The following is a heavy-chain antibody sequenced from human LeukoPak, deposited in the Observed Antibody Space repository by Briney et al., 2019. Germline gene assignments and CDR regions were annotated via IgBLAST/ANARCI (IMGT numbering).Heavy chain of an antibody. V-gene: IGHV4-59*01. CDR1: GGSINSYY. CDR2: VYNSGST. J-gene: IGHJ6*02. CDR3: ARLRSGMDV. Sequence: SETLSLTCTVSGGSINSYYWTWIRQPPGKGLEWIANVYNSGSTNYNPSLKSRVTISVDMFKYQFSLKLTSVTAADTAVYYCARLRSGMDVWGQGTTVTVSS.